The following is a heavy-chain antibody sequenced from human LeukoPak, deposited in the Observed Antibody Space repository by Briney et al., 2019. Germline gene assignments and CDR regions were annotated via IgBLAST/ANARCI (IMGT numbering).Heavy chain of an antibody. D-gene: IGHD6-19*01. Sequence: ASVKVSCKASGYAFTGYYMHWVRQAPGQGLEWMGGIIPIFGTANYAQKFQGRVTITADESTSTAYMELSSLRSEDTAVYYCARGHSSQRWYYYYGMDVWAKGPRSPSP. V-gene: IGHV1-69*13. CDR2: IIPIFGTA. J-gene: IGHJ6*02. CDR3: ARGHSSQRWYYYYGMDV. CDR1: GYAFTGYY.